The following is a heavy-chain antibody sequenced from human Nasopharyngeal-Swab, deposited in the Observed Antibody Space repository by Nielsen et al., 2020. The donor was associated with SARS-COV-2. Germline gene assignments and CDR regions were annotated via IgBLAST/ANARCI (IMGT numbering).Heavy chain of an antibody. CDR1: GGSFSGYY. CDR3: ARGRTTGTAGLFDY. CDR2: INHSGST. Sequence: GSLRLSCAVYGGSFSGYYWSWIRQPPGKGLEWIGEINHSGSTNYNPSLKSRVTISVDTSKNQYSLKLSSVTAADTAVYYCARGRTTGTAGLFDYWGQGTLVTVSS. D-gene: IGHD1-1*01. V-gene: IGHV4-34*01. J-gene: IGHJ4*02.